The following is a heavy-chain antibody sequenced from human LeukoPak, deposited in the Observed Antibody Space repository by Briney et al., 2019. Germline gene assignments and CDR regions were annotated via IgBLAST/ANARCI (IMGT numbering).Heavy chain of an antibody. D-gene: IGHD1-1*01. CDR2: IDHFGNT. Sequence: SETLSLTCAVYGGSFSGYYWNWIRQSPVKGLEWIGEIDHFGNTNYDPSLKSRVTILGDTSKNQFSLRLNSVTAADTAVYYCARGYKTHQTFYNYQFFDYWGQGTQVTVSS. V-gene: IGHV4-34*01. CDR1: GGSFSGYY. J-gene: IGHJ4*02. CDR3: ARGYKTHQTFYNYQFFDY.